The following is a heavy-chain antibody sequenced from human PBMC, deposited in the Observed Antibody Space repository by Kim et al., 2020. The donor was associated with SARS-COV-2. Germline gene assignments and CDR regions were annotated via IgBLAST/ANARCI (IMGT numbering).Heavy chain of an antibody. Sequence: KGDKKVAQKVQGRGTLTSDTSASAAYMELSSLGSEDTAVYYCARSRSLDYWGQGTLVTVSS. CDR2: KGDK. V-gene: IGHV1-3*01. CDR3: ARSRSLDY. D-gene: IGHD2-2*01. J-gene: IGHJ4*02.